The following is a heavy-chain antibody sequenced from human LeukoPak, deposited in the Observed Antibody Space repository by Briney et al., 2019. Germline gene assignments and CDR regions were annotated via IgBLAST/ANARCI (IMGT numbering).Heavy chain of an antibody. Sequence: GGSLRLSCAASGFTVSSNYMSWVRQAPGKGLEWVSVIYSGGSTYYADSVKGRFTISRDNSKNTLYLQMNSLRAEDTAVYYCARTSRSGYYPDYWGQGTLVTVSS. V-gene: IGHV3-53*01. CDR1: GFTVSSNY. J-gene: IGHJ4*02. D-gene: IGHD3-3*01. CDR3: ARTSRSGYYPDY. CDR2: IYSGGST.